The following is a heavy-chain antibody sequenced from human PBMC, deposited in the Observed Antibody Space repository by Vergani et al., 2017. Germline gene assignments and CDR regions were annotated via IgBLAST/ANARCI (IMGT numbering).Heavy chain of an antibody. D-gene: IGHD3-10*01. CDR1: GYTFTSYG. Sequence: QVQLVQSGAEVKKPGASVKVSCKASGYTFTSYGISWVRQAPGQGLEWMGWISAYNGNTNYAQKLQGRVTMTTDTSTSTAYMELRSLRSDDTAVYYCARTLKDEGSPHGRYFDYWGQGTLVTVSS. CDR2: ISAYNGNT. CDR3: ARTLKDEGSPHGRYFDY. V-gene: IGHV1-18*04. J-gene: IGHJ4*02.